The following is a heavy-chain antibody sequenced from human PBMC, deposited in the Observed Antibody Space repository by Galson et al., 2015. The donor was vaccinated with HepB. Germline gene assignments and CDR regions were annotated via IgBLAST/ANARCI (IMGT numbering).Heavy chain of an antibody. CDR1: GGSISSYY. J-gene: IGHJ4*02. D-gene: IGHD4-23*01. CDR3: ARHPPFGSVNDYGGNFDY. CDR2: IYHTGTT. V-gene: IGHV4-59*08. Sequence: SETLSLTCTVSGGSISSYYWSWIRQSPGKGLEWIAYIYHTGTTNYNPSLKSRVTISVDTSKNQFSLKLSSVTAADTAVYYCARHPPFGSVNDYGGNFDYWGQGTLVTVSS.